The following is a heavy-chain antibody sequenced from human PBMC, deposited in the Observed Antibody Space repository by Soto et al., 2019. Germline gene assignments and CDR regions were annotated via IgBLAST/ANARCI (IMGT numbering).Heavy chain of an antibody. J-gene: IGHJ3*02. V-gene: IGHV3-21*01. CDR2: ISSSSSYI. Sequence: GGSPRLSCAASGFTFSSYSMNWVRQAPGKGLEWVSSISSSSSYIYYADSVKGRFTISRDNAKNSLYLQMNSLRAEDTAVYYCARAAASWLLPTEDAFDIWGQGTMVTVSS. D-gene: IGHD3-22*01. CDR3: ARAAASWLLPTEDAFDI. CDR1: GFTFSSYS.